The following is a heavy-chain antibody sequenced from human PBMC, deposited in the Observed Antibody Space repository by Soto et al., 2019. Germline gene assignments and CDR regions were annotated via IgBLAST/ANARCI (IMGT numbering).Heavy chain of an antibody. J-gene: IGHJ4*02. Sequence: SETLSLTCTVSGGSVSSGSYYWSLIRQPPGKGLEWIGYIYDSVSTRYNPPLKSRVTISVDASKNRFSLELSSVTAADTAVYYCARVRSGSYFIPFDYWGQGSLVIVSS. CDR1: GGSVSSGSYY. V-gene: IGHV4-61*01. CDR3: ARVRSGSYFIPFDY. CDR2: IYDSVST. D-gene: IGHD3-10*01.